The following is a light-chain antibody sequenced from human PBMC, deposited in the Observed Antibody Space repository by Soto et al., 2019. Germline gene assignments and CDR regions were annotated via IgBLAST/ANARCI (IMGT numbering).Light chain of an antibody. CDR1: QNIKNW. J-gene: IGKJ1*01. Sequence: DIQMTQSPSTLSASVGDRVTIACRASQNIKNWLAWYQQKPGQVPKLLVYTASSLESGVPSRFSGSGSGTEFTLTISSLQPDDFATYYCQQYNSYSRATFGQGTKVEIK. CDR3: QQYNSYSRAT. CDR2: TAS. V-gene: IGKV1-5*03.